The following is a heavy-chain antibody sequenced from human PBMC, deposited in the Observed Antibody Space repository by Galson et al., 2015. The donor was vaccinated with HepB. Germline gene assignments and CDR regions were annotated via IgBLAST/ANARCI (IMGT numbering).Heavy chain of an antibody. Sequence: SVKVSCKASGGTFRGYSISWVRQAPGQGLEWMGVVNPSRGSTDYAQKFQGRVAITRDTSTSTVYMELSSLGSEDTAIYYCATGLWFGQSYYYYAMDVWGQGTTVTVS. D-gene: IGHD3-10*01. J-gene: IGHJ6*02. CDR2: VNPSRGST. CDR3: ATGLWFGQSYYYYAMDV. V-gene: IGHV1-46*03. CDR1: GGTFRGYS.